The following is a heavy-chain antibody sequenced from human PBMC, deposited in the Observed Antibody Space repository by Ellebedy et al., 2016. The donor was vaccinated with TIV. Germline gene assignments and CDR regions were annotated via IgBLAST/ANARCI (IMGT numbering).Heavy chain of an antibody. Sequence: GESLKISCAASGFTFNSYAMHWVRQAPGKGLEWVAVISYDGSSKYYADSVKGRFIISRDNSMTTLYLEMNSLRAEDTAVYYCARDLDKSSGWYGGAAYWGQGTLVTVSS. V-gene: IGHV3-30-3*01. D-gene: IGHD6-19*01. CDR2: ISYDGSSK. J-gene: IGHJ4*02. CDR3: ARDLDKSSGWYGGAAY. CDR1: GFTFNSYA.